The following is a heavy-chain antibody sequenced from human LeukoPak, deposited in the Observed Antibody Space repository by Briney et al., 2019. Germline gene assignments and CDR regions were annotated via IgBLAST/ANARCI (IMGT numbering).Heavy chain of an antibody. J-gene: IGHJ4*02. CDR3: ARDPGAYSSSPIDY. CDR1: GGSFSGYY. Sequence: PSETLSLTCAVYGGSFSGYYWSWIRQSPGKGLEWIGEINHSGSTNYNPSLKSRVTISLDTSKNQFSLRLSSVTAADTAVYYCARDPGAYSSSPIDYWGQGTLVTVSS. D-gene: IGHD6-6*01. V-gene: IGHV4-34*01. CDR2: INHSGST.